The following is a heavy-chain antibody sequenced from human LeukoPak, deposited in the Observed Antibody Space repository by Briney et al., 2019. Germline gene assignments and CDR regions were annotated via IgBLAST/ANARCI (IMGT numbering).Heavy chain of an antibody. CDR3: ASYPASSNY. CDR2: IYSGGST. Sequence: PGGSLRLSCAASGFTVGSNYMSWVRQAPGRGLEYVSIIYSGGSTYYTDSVKGRFTISRDTSKNTVYLQMNSLRAEDTAVYYCASYPASSNYWGQGTLVTVSS. CDR1: GFTVGSNY. J-gene: IGHJ4*02. V-gene: IGHV3-53*01.